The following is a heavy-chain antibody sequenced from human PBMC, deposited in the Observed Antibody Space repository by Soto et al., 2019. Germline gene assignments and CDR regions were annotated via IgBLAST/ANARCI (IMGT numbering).Heavy chain of an antibody. J-gene: IGHJ3*02. Sequence: GSLRLSCAASGFTFSSYSMNWVRQAPGKGLEWVSSISSSSSYIYYADSVKGRFTISRDNAKNSLYLQMNSLRAEDTAVYYCARGAINRYGQKTGAFDIWGQGTMVTV. V-gene: IGHV3-21*01. CDR1: GFTFSSYS. D-gene: IGHD5-18*01. CDR3: ARGAINRYGQKTGAFDI. CDR2: ISSSSSYI.